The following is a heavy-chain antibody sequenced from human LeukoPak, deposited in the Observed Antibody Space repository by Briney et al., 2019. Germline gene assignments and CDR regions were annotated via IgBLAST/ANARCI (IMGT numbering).Heavy chain of an antibody. CDR3: ARDKFLEWLDGDAFDI. J-gene: IGHJ3*02. Sequence: ASVKVSCKASGYTFTSYGISWVRQAPGQGLEWMGWINPNSGGTNYAQKFQGRVTMTRDASISTAYMELSRLRSDDTAVYYCARDKFLEWLDGDAFDIWGQGTMVTVSS. V-gene: IGHV1-2*02. CDR1: GYTFTSYG. D-gene: IGHD3-3*01. CDR2: INPNSGGT.